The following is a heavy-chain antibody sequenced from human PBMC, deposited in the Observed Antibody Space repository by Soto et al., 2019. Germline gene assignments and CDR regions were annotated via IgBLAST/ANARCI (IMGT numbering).Heavy chain of an antibody. V-gene: IGHV3-23*01. D-gene: IGHD3-22*01. CDR1: GFTFSSYA. CDR3: AKVFHYYDSSGYRPPAFDI. J-gene: IGHJ3*02. CDR2: ISGSGGST. Sequence: GGSLRLSCAASGFTFSSYAMSWVRQAPGKGLVWVSAISGSGGSTYYADSVKGRFTISRDNSKNTLYLQMNSLRAEDTAVYYCAKVFHYYDSSGYRPPAFDIWGQGTMVTVSS.